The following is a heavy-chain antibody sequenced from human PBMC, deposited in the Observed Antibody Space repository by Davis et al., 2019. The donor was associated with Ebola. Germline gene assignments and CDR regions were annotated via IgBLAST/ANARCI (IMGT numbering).Heavy chain of an antibody. Sequence: ASVKVSCKASGYTFTGYYMHWVRQAPGQGLEWMGWINPNSGGTNYAQKFQGWVTMTRDTSISTAYMELSRLRSDDTAVYYCARSNYDFWSGYYWDYYYVMDVWGQGTTVTVSS. CDR2: INPNSGGT. CDR1: GYTFTGYY. J-gene: IGHJ6*02. CDR3: ARSNYDFWSGYYWDYYYVMDV. V-gene: IGHV1-2*04. D-gene: IGHD3-3*01.